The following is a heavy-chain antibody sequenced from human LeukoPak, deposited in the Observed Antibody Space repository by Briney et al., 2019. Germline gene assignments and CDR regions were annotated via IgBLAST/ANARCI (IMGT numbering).Heavy chain of an antibody. Sequence: PSETLSLTCTVSGGSISSYYWSWIRQPAGKGLEWIGRIYTSGSTNYNPSLKSRVTMSVDTSKNQFSLKLSSVTAAEAAVYYSARGTMVRGVTRSMDVWGKGTTVTVSS. J-gene: IGHJ6*04. CDR3: ARGTMVRGVTRSMDV. CDR2: IYTSGST. V-gene: IGHV4-4*07. D-gene: IGHD3-10*01. CDR1: GGSISSYY.